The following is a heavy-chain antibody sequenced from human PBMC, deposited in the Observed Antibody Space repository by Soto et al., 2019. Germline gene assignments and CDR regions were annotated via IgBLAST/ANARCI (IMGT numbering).Heavy chain of an antibody. Sequence: QVQVVQSGAEVKKPGSSVKVSCKASGGTFNSYAISWVRQAPGQGLEWVGGIIPVFGTANYAQKFQGRVTITADEPTSTVYMELRGLRSEDTAVYYCARHSNFNYFYGLDVWGQGTTVTVSS. V-gene: IGHV1-69*12. D-gene: IGHD4-4*01. J-gene: IGHJ6*02. CDR2: IIPVFGTA. CDR1: GGTFNSYA. CDR3: ARHSNFNYFYGLDV.